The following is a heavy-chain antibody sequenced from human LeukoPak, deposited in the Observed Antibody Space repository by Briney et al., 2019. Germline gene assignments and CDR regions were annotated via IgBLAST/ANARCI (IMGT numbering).Heavy chain of an antibody. Sequence: GGSLRLSCAASGFTFSSYAMSWVRQAPGQGLEWVSAISGSGGSTYYADSVKGRFTISRDNSKNTLYLQMNSLRAEDTAVYYCAKGQRDGHNPWDYWGQGTLVTVSS. J-gene: IGHJ4*02. V-gene: IGHV3-23*01. CDR1: GFTFSSYA. CDR3: AKGQRDGHNPWDY. CDR2: ISGSGGST. D-gene: IGHD5-24*01.